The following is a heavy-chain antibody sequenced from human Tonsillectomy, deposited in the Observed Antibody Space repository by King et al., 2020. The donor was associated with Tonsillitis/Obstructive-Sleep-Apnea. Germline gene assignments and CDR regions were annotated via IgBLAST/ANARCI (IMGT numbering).Heavy chain of an antibody. CDR3: ARARRYYGSGSYTMDDDAFDI. V-gene: IGHV1-69*13. CDR1: GGTFSSYA. CDR2: IIPIFGTA. J-gene: IGHJ3*02. Sequence: QLVKSGAEVKKPGSSVKVSCKASGGTFSSYAISWVRQAPGQGLEWMGGIIPIFGTANYAQKFQGRVTITADESTSTAYMELSSLRSEDTAVYYCARARRYYGSGSYTMDDDAFDIWGQGTMVTVSS. D-gene: IGHD3-10*01.